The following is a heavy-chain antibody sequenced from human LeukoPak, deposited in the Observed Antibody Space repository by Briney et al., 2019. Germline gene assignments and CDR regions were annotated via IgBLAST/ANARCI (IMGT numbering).Heavy chain of an antibody. CDR3: ARRGGGRWFDP. CDR2: IYYSGIT. CDR1: GGSISSGDYY. D-gene: IGHD3-16*01. Sequence: PSQTLSLTCTVSGGSISSGDYYWGWIRQYSGKGLEWIGYIYYSGITYYNPSLKSRVTISVDTSKNQFSLQLTSATAAETAVYYCARRGGGRWFDPWGQGTLVTVSS. V-gene: IGHV4-31*03. J-gene: IGHJ5*02.